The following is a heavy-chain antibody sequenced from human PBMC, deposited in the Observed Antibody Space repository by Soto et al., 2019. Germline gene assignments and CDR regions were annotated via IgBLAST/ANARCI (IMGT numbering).Heavy chain of an antibody. Sequence: QVQLVESGGGVVQPGRSLRLSCAASGFTFSSYGMHWVRQAPGKGLAWVAVISYDGSNKYYADSVKGRFTISRDNSKNTLYLQMNSLRAEDTALYYCAKESGQWLVLDYWGQGTLVTVSS. CDR3: AKESGQWLVLDY. J-gene: IGHJ4*02. CDR1: GFTFSSYG. V-gene: IGHV3-30*18. CDR2: ISYDGSNK. D-gene: IGHD6-19*01.